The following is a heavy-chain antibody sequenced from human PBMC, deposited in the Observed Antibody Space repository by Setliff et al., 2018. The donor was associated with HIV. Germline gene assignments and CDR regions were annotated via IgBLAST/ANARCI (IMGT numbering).Heavy chain of an antibody. D-gene: IGHD3-9*01. CDR2: ISTYNGNR. J-gene: IGHJ6*02. Sequence: ASVKVSCKASGDIFSRYGISWVRQAPGQGLEWMGWISTYNGNRNYAQKLQDRVTMTTDTSTNTAYMVVTSLRSDDTAVYYCARVQGATHYDILTGYTLYGLDVWGQGTTVTVS. CDR3: ARVQGATHYDILTGYTLYGLDV. V-gene: IGHV1-18*01. CDR1: GDIFSRYG.